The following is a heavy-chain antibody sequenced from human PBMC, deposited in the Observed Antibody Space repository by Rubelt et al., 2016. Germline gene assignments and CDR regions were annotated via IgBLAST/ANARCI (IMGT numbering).Heavy chain of an antibody. J-gene: IGHJ3*02. CDR2: IYYSGST. CDR3: ARHGQQLVRRGPRGNAFDI. Sequence: QVQLQESGPGLVKPSETLSLTCTVSGGSISSYYWSWIRQPPGKGLEWIGYIYYSGSTNYNPSLKSRVTISVDTSKNQFSLKLSSVTAADTAVYYCARHGQQLVRRGPRGNAFDIWGQGTMVTVSS. D-gene: IGHD6-13*01. CDR1: GGSISSYY. V-gene: IGHV4-59*01.